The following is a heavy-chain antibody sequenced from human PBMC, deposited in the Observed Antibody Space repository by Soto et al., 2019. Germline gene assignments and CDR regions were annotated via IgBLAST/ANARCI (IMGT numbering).Heavy chain of an antibody. Sequence: GESLKISCKGSGYSFTSYWIGWVRQMPGKGLEWMGIIYPGDSDARYSPSFQGPVTISADKSISTAYLQWSSLKASDTAMYYWARRPPSSPPGCYCGMDFWGKGTRVTVPS. J-gene: IGHJ6*04. D-gene: IGHD6-13*01. V-gene: IGHV5-51*01. CDR3: ARRPPSSPPGCYCGMDF. CDR1: GYSFTSYW. CDR2: IYPGDSDA.